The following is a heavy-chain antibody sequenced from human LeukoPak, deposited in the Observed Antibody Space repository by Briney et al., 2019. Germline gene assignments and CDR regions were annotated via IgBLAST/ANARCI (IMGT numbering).Heavy chain of an antibody. CDR3: AKDLSGSISWYARDDAFDI. CDR2: ISGSGGNT. V-gene: IGHV3-23*01. CDR1: GFTFTNYA. J-gene: IGHJ3*02. Sequence: GGSLRLSCATSGFTFTNYAMSWVRQAPGKGLEWVSTISGSGGNTYYADSVKGRFTISRDNSKNTLYLQMNSLRAEDTAVYYCAKDLSGSISWYARDDAFDIWGQGTMVTVSS. D-gene: IGHD6-13*01.